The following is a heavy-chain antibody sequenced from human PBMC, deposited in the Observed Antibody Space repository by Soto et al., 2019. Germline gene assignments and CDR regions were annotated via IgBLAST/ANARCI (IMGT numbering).Heavy chain of an antibody. CDR3: AIWDHSGWSPIHDY. D-gene: IGHD6-19*01. V-gene: IGHV3-23*01. CDR2: ISGSGGST. CDR1: GFTFSSYA. J-gene: IGHJ4*02. Sequence: PGGSLRLSCAASGFTFSSYAMSWVRQAPGKGLEWVSAISGSGGSTYYADSVKGRFTISRDNSKNTLYLQMNSLRAEDTAVYYCAIWDHSGWSPIHDYWGQGTLVTVYS.